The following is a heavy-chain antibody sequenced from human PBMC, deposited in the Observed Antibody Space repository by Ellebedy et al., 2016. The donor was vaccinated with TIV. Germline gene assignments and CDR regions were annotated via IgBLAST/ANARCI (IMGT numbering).Heavy chain of an antibody. CDR2: IIAIFGTA. CDR1: GGIFRSYA. CDR3: ARGTHYYVQYFHH. V-gene: IGHV1-69*13. Sequence: SVKVSCKASGGIFRSYAISWVRQAPGQGLEWMGGIIAIFGTANYAQKFQGRVTITADESTSTAYMELSSLRSDDTAIYYCARGTHYYVQYFHHWGQGTLVTVSS. D-gene: IGHD3-10*02. J-gene: IGHJ1*01.